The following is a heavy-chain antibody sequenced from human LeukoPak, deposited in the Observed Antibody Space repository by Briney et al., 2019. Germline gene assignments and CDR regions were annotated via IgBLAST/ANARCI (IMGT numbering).Heavy chain of an antibody. V-gene: IGHV4-59*01. Sequence: SETPSLTCSVSDGSINSYYWNWIRRPPGKGLEWIGYIYYNGNTNYSPSLKSRVTMSVDTSKNLFSLKVSSVTAADTAVYYCARGRSNYYGMDVWGQGTTVTVSS. CDR3: ARGRSNYYGMDV. CDR1: DGSINSYY. D-gene: IGHD1-26*01. J-gene: IGHJ6*02. CDR2: IYYNGNT.